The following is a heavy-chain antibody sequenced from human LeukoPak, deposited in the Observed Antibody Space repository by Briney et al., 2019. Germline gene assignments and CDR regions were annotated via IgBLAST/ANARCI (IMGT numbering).Heavy chain of an antibody. CDR3: ARGWDYDSGGRPTAYVY. Sequence: SVKVSCKASGGTFSSYAISWVRQAPGQGLEWMGGIIPIFGTANYAQKFQGKVTITADESTYTAYMELSSLGSEVTAVYYCARGWDYDSGGRPTAYVYWGQGTLVSVSS. CDR2: IIPIFGTA. D-gene: IGHD3-22*01. CDR1: GGTFSSYA. V-gene: IGHV1-69*13. J-gene: IGHJ4*02.